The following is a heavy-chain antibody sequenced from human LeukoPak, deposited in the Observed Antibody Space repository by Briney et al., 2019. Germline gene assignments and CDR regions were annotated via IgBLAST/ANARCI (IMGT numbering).Heavy chain of an antibody. J-gene: IGHJ3*02. CDR2: ISSSSSYI. CDR3: ARDFPRDNDAFDI. V-gene: IGHV3-21*01. Sequence: GGSLRLSCAASGLTFSSYSMNWVRKAPGKGLEWVSSISSSSSYIYYADSMKGRFTISRDNAKNSLYLQMNSLRAEDTAVYYCARDFPRDNDAFDIWGQGTMVTVSS. CDR1: GLTFSSYS.